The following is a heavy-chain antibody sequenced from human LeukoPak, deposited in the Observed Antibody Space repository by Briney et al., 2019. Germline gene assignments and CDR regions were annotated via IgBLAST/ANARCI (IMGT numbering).Heavy chain of an antibody. CDR2: IDPSDSYT. Sequence: GESLRISCKGSGYSFTSYWISWVRQMPGKGLEWMGRIDPSDSYTNYSPSFQGHVTISADKSISTAYLQWSSLEASDTAMYYCARLGYCSSTSCSEVYWGQGTLVTVSS. V-gene: IGHV5-10-1*01. CDR3: ARLGYCSSTSCSEVY. CDR1: GYSFTSYW. J-gene: IGHJ4*02. D-gene: IGHD2-2*01.